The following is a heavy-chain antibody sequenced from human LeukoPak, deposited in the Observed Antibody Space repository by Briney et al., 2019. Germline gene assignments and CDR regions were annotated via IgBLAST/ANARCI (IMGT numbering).Heavy chain of an antibody. V-gene: IGHV4-34*01. D-gene: IGHD3-16*01. CDR2: INHSGST. Sequence: PSETLSLTCAVYGGSFSGNYWSWIRQSPGKGLEWIGEINHSGSTNYNPSLKSRVTISVDTSKKQFSLKLRSVTAADTAVYYCARASWGGHCFDPWGQGTLVTVSS. CDR1: GGSFSGNY. CDR3: ARASWGGHCFDP. J-gene: IGHJ5*02.